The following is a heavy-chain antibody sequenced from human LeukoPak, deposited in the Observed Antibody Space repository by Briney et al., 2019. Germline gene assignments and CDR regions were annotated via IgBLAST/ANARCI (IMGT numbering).Heavy chain of an antibody. V-gene: IGHV4-59*01. J-gene: IGHJ4*02. Sequence: SETLSLTCTVSGGSISSYYWSWIRQPPGKGLEWIGYIYYSGSTNYNPSHKSRVTISVDTSKNQFSLKLSSVTAADTAVYYCARTVLLWFGELNAFDYWGQGTLVTVSS. CDR1: GGSISSYY. CDR2: IYYSGST. CDR3: ARTVLLWFGELNAFDY. D-gene: IGHD3-10*01.